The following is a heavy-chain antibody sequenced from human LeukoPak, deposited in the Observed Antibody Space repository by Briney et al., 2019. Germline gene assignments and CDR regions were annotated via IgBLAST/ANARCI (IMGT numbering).Heavy chain of an antibody. D-gene: IGHD2-2*01. CDR1: GFTFSDYS. CDR2: ISPAGDST. Sequence: GGSLRLSCTASGFTFSDYSVSWVRQAPGAGLEWVSAISPAGDSTTDADSVKGRFTISRDNSKSTLYLQMNGLTAEDTALYYCARRLVTAGITDFFDSWGQGTLVSVSS. J-gene: IGHJ4*02. CDR3: ARRLVTAGITDFFDS. V-gene: IGHV3-23*01.